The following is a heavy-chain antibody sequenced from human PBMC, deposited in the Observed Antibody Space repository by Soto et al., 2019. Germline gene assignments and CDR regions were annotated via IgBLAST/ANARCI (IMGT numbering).Heavy chain of an antibody. CDR1: GGSISGFY. J-gene: IGHJ4*02. CDR2: IYSSGAT. V-gene: IGHV4-4*07. Sequence: PSETLSLTCTVAGGSISGFYWSWVRQPAGRGLQWIGRIYSSGATNYNPSLRNRVTMSVDTSTNQYSLNLASMTAADTAVYFCARGPFCGDDCSFDVWGQGTQVTVSS. CDR3: ARGPFCGDDCSFDV. D-gene: IGHD2-21*02.